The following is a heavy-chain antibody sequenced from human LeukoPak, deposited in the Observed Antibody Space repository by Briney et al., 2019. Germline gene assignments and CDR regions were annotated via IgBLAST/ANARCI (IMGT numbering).Heavy chain of an antibody. CDR3: ARDLSSNWSNLGY. J-gene: IGHJ4*02. V-gene: IGHV3-20*04. CDR1: GFTFADYG. D-gene: IGHD6-13*01. CDR2: INWSGDNT. Sequence: GGSLRLSCEDSGFTFADYGLRWVRQAPGKGPQWVAGINWSGDNTFYADSVKGRFTISRDNTKKTLYLQMDNLTGDDTATYYCARDLSSNWSNLGYWGQGTLVTVSS.